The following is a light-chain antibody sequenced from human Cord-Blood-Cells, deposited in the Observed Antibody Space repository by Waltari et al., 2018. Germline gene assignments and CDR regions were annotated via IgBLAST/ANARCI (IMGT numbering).Light chain of an antibody. CDR1: QSISSY. CDR3: QQSYSTPFT. CDR2: AAS. V-gene: IGKV1-39*01. Sequence: DIQMTQSSSSLSASVGDRVTITCRASQSISSYLNWYQQKPGKAPKLLIYAASSLQSGVPSRFSGRGSGTDFTLTISSLQPEDFATYYCQQSYSTPFTFGPGTKVDIK. J-gene: IGKJ3*01.